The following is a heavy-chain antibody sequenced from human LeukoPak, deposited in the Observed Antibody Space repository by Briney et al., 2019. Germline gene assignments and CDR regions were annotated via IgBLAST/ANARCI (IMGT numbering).Heavy chain of an antibody. CDR2: INPNSGGT. V-gene: IGHV1-2*02. D-gene: IGHD6-6*01. J-gene: IGHJ4*02. CDR3: ARERLDSSSRDFDY. CDR1: GYTFTGYY. Sequence: ASVKVSCKASGYTFTGYYMHWVRQAPGQGLEWMGWINPNSGGTNYAQKFQGRVTMTRDTSISTAYMELSRLRSDDTAVYYCARERLDSSSRDFDYWGQGTLVTVSS.